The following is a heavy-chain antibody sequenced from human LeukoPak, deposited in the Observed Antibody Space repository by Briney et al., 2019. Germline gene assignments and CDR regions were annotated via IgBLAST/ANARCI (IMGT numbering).Heavy chain of an antibody. CDR3: ARLVTANHFDY. J-gene: IGHJ4*02. CDR2: INHSGGT. V-gene: IGHV4-34*01. Sequence: SETLSLTCAVYGGSFSGYYWSWIRQPPGKGLEWIGEINHSGGTYYNPSLKSRVTISVDTSKNQFSLKLSSVTAADTALYYCARLVTANHFDYWGQGTLVTVSS. CDR1: GGSFSGYY. D-gene: IGHD2-21*02.